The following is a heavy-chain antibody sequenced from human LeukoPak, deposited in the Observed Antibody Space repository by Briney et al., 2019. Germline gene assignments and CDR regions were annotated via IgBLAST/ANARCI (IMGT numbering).Heavy chain of an antibody. CDR2: INHSGST. CDR3: ARGRPGREDDSSTEEKYYFDY. V-gene: IGHV4-34*01. D-gene: IGHD3-22*01. CDR1: GGSFSGYY. Sequence: PSETLSLTCAVYGGSFSGYYCSWIRQPPGKGLEWIGEINHSGSTNYNPSLKSRVTISVDTSKNQFSLKLSSVTAADTAVYYCARGRPGREDDSSTEEKYYFDYWGQGTLVTVSS. J-gene: IGHJ4*02.